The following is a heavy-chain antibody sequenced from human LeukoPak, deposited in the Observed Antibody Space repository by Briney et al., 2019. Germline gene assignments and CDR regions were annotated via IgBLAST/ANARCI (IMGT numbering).Heavy chain of an antibody. V-gene: IGHV3-23*01. CDR2: ICGSGGST. Sequence: GWSLRLSCATSGFIFSTYELSWVRQAPGNRLEWASSICGSGGSTYHADTVKGRFTMSRDSSKNTLYLQMNSLRAEDTAIYYCARVIRAAPGKGYFDYWGQGTLVTVSS. CDR3: ARVIRAAPGKGYFDY. CDR1: GFIFSTYE. J-gene: IGHJ4*02. D-gene: IGHD6-13*01.